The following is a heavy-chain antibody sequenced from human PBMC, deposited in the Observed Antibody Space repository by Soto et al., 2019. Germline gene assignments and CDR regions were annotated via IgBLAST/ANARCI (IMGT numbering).Heavy chain of an antibody. J-gene: IGHJ5*02. CDR2: IYWDDDK. Sequence: QITLKESGPALVKPTQTLTLTCTLSGLSLRTDGVRVGWIRQTPGKALEWLAIIYWDDDKLYNPSLHNRLTITKDTSKDQVVLTMTNMDRVDTGTYYCAHRYRKRFDPCGQGIHVTVSS. D-gene: IGHD3-16*02. CDR3: AHRYRKRFDP. CDR1: GLSLRTDGVR. V-gene: IGHV2-5*02.